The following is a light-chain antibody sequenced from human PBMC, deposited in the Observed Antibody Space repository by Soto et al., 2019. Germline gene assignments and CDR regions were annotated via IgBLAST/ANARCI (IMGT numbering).Light chain of an antibody. CDR3: QQYNNWLTWT. CDR2: DAS. V-gene: IGKV3-15*01. Sequence: EIVMTQSPATLAVSPGERATLSCRASQSVSSNLAWYQQKPGQAPRLLTYDASTRATGIPARFSGSGSGTEFTLTISSLQSEDFAVYYCQQYNNWLTWTFGQGTKVDSK. J-gene: IGKJ1*01. CDR1: QSVSSN.